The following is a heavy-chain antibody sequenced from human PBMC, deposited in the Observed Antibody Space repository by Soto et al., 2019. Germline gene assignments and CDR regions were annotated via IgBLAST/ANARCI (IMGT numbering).Heavy chain of an antibody. Sequence: QLQLQESGPGLVKPSETLSLNCTVSGASLSSISYYWGWIRQPPGKRLAWVGSIFFTGNIYYNTSLKSRVTICVDTSRNQLSLMVNSVTAADTAVYYCASRHCSGGSCYNPGFHSWGQGALVTVSS. J-gene: IGHJ4*02. CDR2: IFFTGNI. V-gene: IGHV4-39*01. CDR3: ASRHCSGGSCYNPGFHS. CDR1: GASLSSISYY. D-gene: IGHD2-15*01.